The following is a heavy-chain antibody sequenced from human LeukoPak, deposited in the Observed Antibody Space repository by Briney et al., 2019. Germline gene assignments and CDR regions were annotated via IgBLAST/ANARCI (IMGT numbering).Heavy chain of an antibody. Sequence: SETLSLTCTVSGGSISSSSYYWGWIRQPPGTGLEWIGSIYYSGTTYYNPSLKSRVTISVDTSKNQFSLKLSSVTAADTAVYYCARGRRYDFWSGPSGTPLDYWGQGTLVTVSS. CDR1: GGSISSSSYY. CDR2: IYYSGTT. D-gene: IGHD3-3*01. J-gene: IGHJ4*02. CDR3: ARGRRYDFWSGPSGTPLDY. V-gene: IGHV4-39*01.